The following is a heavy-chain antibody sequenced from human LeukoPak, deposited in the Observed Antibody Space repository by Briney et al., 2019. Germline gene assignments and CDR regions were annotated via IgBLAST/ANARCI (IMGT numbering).Heavy chain of an antibody. CDR3: AKTPSPYSSSSRGYFDY. CDR1: GFTFSSYA. CDR2: ISGSGGST. V-gene: IGHV3-23*01. D-gene: IGHD6-6*01. J-gene: IGHJ4*02. Sequence: QPGGSLRLSCEASGFTFSSYAMSWVRQAPGKGLEWVSAISGSGGSTYYADSVKGRFTISRGNSKNTLYLQMNSLRAEDTAVYYCAKTPSPYSSSSRGYFDYWGQGTLVTVSS.